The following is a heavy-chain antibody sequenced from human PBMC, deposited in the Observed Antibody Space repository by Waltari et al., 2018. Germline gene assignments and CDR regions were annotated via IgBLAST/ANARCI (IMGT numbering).Heavy chain of an antibody. CDR3: ARDEYSRIGGYYYHGMDV. CDR2: ISYDGSNK. J-gene: IGHJ6*02. D-gene: IGHD6-13*01. V-gene: IGHV3-30-3*01. Sequence: QVQLVESGGGVVQPGRSLRLSCAASGFTFSSYAMHWVRQAPGKGLEWVAVISYDGSNKYYADSVKGRFTISRDNSKNTLYLQMNSLRAEDTAVYYCARDEYSRIGGYYYHGMDVWGQGTTVTVSS. CDR1: GFTFSSYA.